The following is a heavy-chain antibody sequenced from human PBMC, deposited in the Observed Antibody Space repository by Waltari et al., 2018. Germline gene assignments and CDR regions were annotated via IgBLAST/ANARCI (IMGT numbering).Heavy chain of an antibody. D-gene: IGHD1-7*01. Sequence: QVQLVQSGAEVKKPGASVKVSCKASGYTFTGYYMHWVRQAPGQGLEWMGWINPNSGGTSYAQKFQGRVTMTRDTSISTAYMELGRLRSDDTAVYYCARDETGTTSDYWGQGTLVIVSS. CDR1: GYTFTGYY. CDR3: ARDETGTTSDY. CDR2: INPNSGGT. V-gene: IGHV1-2*02. J-gene: IGHJ4*02.